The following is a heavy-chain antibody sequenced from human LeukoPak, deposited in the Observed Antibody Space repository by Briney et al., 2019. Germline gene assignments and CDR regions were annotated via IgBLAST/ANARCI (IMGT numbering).Heavy chain of an antibody. V-gene: IGHV2-5*02. Sequence: SGPTLAKPTQTLTLTCTFSGFSLSTSGVGVGWVRQPPGKALEWLALIYGDADKRYSPSLKTRLTITKATSKTQVILTMTNMDPVDTATYYCAHMLRYYLLFDYWGQGTLVTVSS. CDR3: AHMLRYYLLFDY. CDR1: GFSLSTSGVG. CDR2: IYGDADK. D-gene: IGHD3-9*01. J-gene: IGHJ4*02.